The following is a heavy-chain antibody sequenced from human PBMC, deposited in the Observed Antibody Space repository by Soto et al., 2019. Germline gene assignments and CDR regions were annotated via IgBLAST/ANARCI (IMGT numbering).Heavy chain of an antibody. D-gene: IGHD2-21*02. V-gene: IGHV1-2*04. CDR1: GYTFTGYY. CDR3: SREYDSPEYYYNSMDV. CDR2: SNTNSGGT. J-gene: IGHJ6*02. Sequence: QVQLVQSGAEVKKPGASVKVSCKASGYTFTGYYMHWVRQAPGQGLEWMGWSNTNSGGTNYAQKFQGWVNMTRDTAISTAYMELSRLRSDDTAVYYCSREYDSPEYYYNSMDVWGQGTTVTVSS.